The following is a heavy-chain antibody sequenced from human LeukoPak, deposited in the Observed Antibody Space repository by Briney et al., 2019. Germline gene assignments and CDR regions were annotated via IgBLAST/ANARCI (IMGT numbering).Heavy chain of an antibody. CDR1: GFTFSSYA. CDR2: ISGSGGST. J-gene: IGHJ4*02. V-gene: IGHV3-23*01. CDR3: AKMPVSYSSGWSNFDY. Sequence: AGGSLRLSCAASGFTFSSYAMSWVRQAPGKGLEWVSGISGSGGSTYYADSVKGRFTIPRDNSKNTLYLQMNSLRAEDTAVYYCAKMPVSYSSGWSNFDYWGQGTLVTVSS. D-gene: IGHD6-19*01.